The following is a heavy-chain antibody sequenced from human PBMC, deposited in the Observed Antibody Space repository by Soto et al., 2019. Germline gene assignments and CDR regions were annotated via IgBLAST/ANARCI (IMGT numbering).Heavy chain of an antibody. CDR3: ARAIGYCSGGSCPHTYYYMDV. CDR1: GYTFTSYA. D-gene: IGHD2-15*01. CDR2: INAGNGNT. V-gene: IGHV1-3*01. J-gene: IGHJ6*02. Sequence: ASVKVSCKASGYTFTSYAMHWVRQAPGQRLEWMGWINAGNGNTKYSQKFQGRVTITRDTSASTAYMELSSLRSEDTAVYYCARAIGYCSGGSCPHTYYYMDVWGQGTTVTVSS.